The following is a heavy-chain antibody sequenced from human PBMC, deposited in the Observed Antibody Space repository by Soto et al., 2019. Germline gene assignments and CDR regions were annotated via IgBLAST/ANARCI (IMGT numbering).Heavy chain of an antibody. J-gene: IGHJ6*02. V-gene: IGHV3-33*01. D-gene: IGHD6-13*01. Sequence: QVQLVESGGGVVQPGRSLRLSCAASGFTFNNYGMHWVRQAPGKGLEWVAVIWNDGNGYYYANSVKGRFSISRHNSKNTVYLQRSRLSAEDAAVYYRVRRQISRPTRGAASASGAMDVWGQGTAVTVSS. CDR3: VRRQISRPTRGAASASGAMDV. CDR2: IWNDGNGY. CDR1: GFTFNNYG.